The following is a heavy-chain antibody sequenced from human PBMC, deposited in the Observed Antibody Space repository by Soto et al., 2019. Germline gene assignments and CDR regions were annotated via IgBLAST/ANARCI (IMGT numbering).Heavy chain of an antibody. CDR1: GGSVNSGNYY. CDR2: MSHSGGT. J-gene: IGHJ3*02. Sequence: QVQLQQWGAGLLKPSETLSLTCAVFGGSVNSGNYYWSWIRQPPGKGLEWIGEMSHSGGTHFNPSLKSRVTISVDTSKNQCSLKTSSVTAADTALYYCARVERGTATTVVDAFDIWGPGTMVTVSS. CDR3: ARVERGTATTVVDAFDI. V-gene: IGHV4-34*01. D-gene: IGHD1-1*01.